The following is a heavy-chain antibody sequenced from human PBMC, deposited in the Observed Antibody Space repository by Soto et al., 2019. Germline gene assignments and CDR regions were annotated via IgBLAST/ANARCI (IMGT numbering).Heavy chain of an antibody. Sequence: EVQLVESGGGLVMPGGSLRLSCIASGFSFSTYSMNWVRQAPGKGLEWVSSIRRSGDYTYYADSLKGRFTISRANAKDSLSLQMISLRAEDTAVYYCARSSSLGGMDVWGQGTTVTVS. V-gene: IGHV3-21*01. CDR1: GFSFSTYS. J-gene: IGHJ6*02. D-gene: IGHD3-10*01. CDR3: ARSSSLGGMDV. CDR2: IRRSGDYT.